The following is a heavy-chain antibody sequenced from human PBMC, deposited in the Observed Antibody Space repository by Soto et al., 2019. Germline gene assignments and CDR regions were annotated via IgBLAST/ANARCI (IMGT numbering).Heavy chain of an antibody. V-gene: IGHV3-30-3*01. CDR3: ARDSSSWYDDYYYYYGMDV. Sequence: GGSLRLSCAASGFTFSSYAMHWVRQAPGKGLEWVAVISYDGSNKYYADSVKGRFTISRDNSKNTLYLQMNSLRAEDTAVYYCARDSSSWYDDYYYYYGMDVWGQGTTVTVSS. CDR2: ISYDGSNK. D-gene: IGHD6-13*01. CDR1: GFTFSSYA. J-gene: IGHJ6*02.